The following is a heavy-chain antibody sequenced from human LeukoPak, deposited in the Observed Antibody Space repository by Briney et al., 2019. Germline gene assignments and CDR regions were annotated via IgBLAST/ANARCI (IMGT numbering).Heavy chain of an antibody. D-gene: IGHD3-10*01. V-gene: IGHV3-7*01. J-gene: IGHJ4*02. CDR2: IKQDGSEK. CDR3: ARSAGWFGELDHFDY. Sequence: GGSLRLSCAASGFTFSSYWMSWVRQAPGKGLEWVANIKQDGSEKYYVDSVKGRFTISRDNAKNSLYLQMNSLRAEDTAVYYCARSAGWFGELDHFDYWGQGTLVTVSS. CDR1: GFTFSSYW.